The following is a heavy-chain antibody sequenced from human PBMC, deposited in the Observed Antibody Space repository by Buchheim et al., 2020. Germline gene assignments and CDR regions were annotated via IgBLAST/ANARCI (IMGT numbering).Heavy chain of an antibody. CDR3: ARGALKLRCLDY. V-gene: IGHV3-30*04. J-gene: IGHJ4*02. CDR2: ISYDGSNK. Sequence: QVQLVESGGGVVQPGRSLRLSCAASGFTFSSYAMHWVRQAPGKGLEWVSVISYDGSNKYYADSVKGRFTISRDNSKNTLYLQMNSRRAEDTAVYYCARGALKLRCLDYWGQGTL. CDR1: GFTFSSYA. D-gene: IGHD4-17*01.